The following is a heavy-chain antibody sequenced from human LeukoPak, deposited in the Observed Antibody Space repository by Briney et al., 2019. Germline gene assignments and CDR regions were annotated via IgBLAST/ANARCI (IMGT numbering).Heavy chain of an antibody. CDR2: ISGSDDST. CDR3: AKYRGLRYYDD. V-gene: IGHV3-23*01. CDR1: GFPFSDYA. D-gene: IGHD3-22*01. Sequence: GGSLRLSCAASGFPFSDYAMTWVRRAPGKGLEWVSAISGSDDSTYYADSVKGRFTISRDNSKDTLYLQVNSLRAEDTAVYYCAKYRGLRYYDDWGQGTLVTVSS. J-gene: IGHJ4*02.